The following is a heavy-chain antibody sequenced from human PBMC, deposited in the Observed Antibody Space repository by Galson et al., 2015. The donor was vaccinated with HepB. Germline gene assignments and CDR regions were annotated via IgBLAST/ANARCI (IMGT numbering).Heavy chain of an antibody. V-gene: IGHV3-30-3*01. D-gene: IGHD6-19*01. CDR2: ISYDGSNK. Sequence: SLRLSCAASGFTLSSYAMHWVRQAPGKGLEWVAVISYDGSNKYYADSVKGRFTISRDNSKNTLYLQMNSLRAEDTAVYYCARCGIGSGWYNSGWFDPWGQGTLVTVSS. CDR3: ARCGIGSGWYNSGWFDP. CDR1: GFTLSSYA. J-gene: IGHJ5*02.